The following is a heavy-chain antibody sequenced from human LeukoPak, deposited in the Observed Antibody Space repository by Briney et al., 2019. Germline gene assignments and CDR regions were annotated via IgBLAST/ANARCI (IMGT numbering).Heavy chain of an antibody. CDR3: AKDGLIMVRGAIDY. Sequence: GGSLRLSCAASGFTFSSYGMHWVRQAPGKGLEWVAVISYDGSNKYYADSVKGRFTISRDNSKNTLYLQMNSLRAEDTAVYYCAKDGLIMVRGAIDYWGQGTLVTVFS. D-gene: IGHD3-10*01. J-gene: IGHJ4*02. CDR2: ISYDGSNK. V-gene: IGHV3-30*18. CDR1: GFTFSSYG.